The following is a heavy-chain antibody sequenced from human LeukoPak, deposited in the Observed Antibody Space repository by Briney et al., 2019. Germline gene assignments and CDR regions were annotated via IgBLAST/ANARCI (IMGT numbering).Heavy chain of an antibody. D-gene: IGHD2-21*02. Sequence: GGSLRLSCAASGFTFSSYAMSWVRQAPGKGLEWVSAISGSGGSTYYADSVKGRFTISRDNSKNTLYLQMNSLRAEDTAVYYCARDRIVVVTAIPYWYFDLWGRGTLVTVSS. V-gene: IGHV3-23*01. CDR2: ISGSGGST. J-gene: IGHJ2*01. CDR1: GFTFSSYA. CDR3: ARDRIVVVTAIPYWYFDL.